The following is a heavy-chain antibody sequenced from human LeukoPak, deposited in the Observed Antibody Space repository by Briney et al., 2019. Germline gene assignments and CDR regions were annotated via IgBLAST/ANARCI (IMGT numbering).Heavy chain of an antibody. CDR2: FSGSGGST. V-gene: IGHV3-23*01. CDR1: GFTFSSYA. CDR3: AKATTGTTKGAFDI. D-gene: IGHD1-1*01. Sequence: GGSLRLSCAASGFTFSSYAMSWVRQAPGKGLECISGFSGSGGSTYYADSVKGRFTISRDNSKNTLYLQMNSLRAEDTAVYYCAKATTGTTKGAFDIWGQGTMVTVSS. J-gene: IGHJ3*02.